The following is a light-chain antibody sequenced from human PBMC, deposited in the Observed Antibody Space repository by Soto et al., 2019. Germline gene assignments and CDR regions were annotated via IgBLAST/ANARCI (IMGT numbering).Light chain of an antibody. CDR1: RSDVGGYNY. CDR2: DVS. CDR3: SSYTSSSIYVV. Sequence: QSVLTQPASVSGSPGQSITISCTGTRSDVGGYNYVSWYQQHPGKAPKLMIYDVSNRPSGVSNRFSGSKSGNTASLTISGLQAEDEADYYCSSYTSSSIYVVFGGGTKLTVL. V-gene: IGLV2-14*01. J-gene: IGLJ2*01.